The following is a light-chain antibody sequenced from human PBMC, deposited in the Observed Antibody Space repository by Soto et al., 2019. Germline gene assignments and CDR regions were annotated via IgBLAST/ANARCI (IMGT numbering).Light chain of an antibody. Sequence: DIQITQPPSAPSADLGYRVSITFRSSQSISSYLNWYQQKPGKAPKLLIYAASSLQSGVPSRFSGSGSGTDFTLTISSLQTEDFATYSCQQSYSTLITFGQWTRLEIK. CDR2: AAS. V-gene: IGKV1-39*01. CDR3: QQSYSTLIT. J-gene: IGKJ5*01. CDR1: QSISSY.